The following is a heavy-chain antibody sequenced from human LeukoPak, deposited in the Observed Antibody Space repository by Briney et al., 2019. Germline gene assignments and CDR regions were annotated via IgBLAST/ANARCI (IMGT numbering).Heavy chain of an antibody. Sequence: GGSLRLSCAASGFTFSSYDMHWVRQATGKGLEWVSGIGTDGDTYYSGSVKGRFTISRENAKNSSYLQMNSLRAEDTAVYYCVRVAVGEYHFDHWGQGTLVTVSS. CDR3: VRVAVGEYHFDH. CDR1: GFTFSSYD. J-gene: IGHJ4*02. D-gene: IGHD6-19*01. CDR2: IGTDGDT. V-gene: IGHV3-13*01.